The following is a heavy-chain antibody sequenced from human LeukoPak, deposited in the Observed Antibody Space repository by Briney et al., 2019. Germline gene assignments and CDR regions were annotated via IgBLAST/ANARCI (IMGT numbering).Heavy chain of an antibody. Sequence: SETLSLTCAVYGGSFSGYYWSRIRQPPGKGLEWIGEINHSGSTNYNPSLKSRVTISVDTSKNQFSLKLSSVTAADTSVYYCARYCNAGACSMFKTFDVWGQGTMVTVSS. CDR1: GGSFSGYY. J-gene: IGHJ3*01. V-gene: IGHV4-34*01. D-gene: IGHD2-15*01. CDR3: ARYCNAGACSMFKTFDV. CDR2: INHSGST.